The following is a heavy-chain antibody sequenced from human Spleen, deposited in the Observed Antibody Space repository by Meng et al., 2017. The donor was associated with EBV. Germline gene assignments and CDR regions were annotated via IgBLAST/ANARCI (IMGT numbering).Heavy chain of an antibody. D-gene: IGHD6-13*01. V-gene: IGHV4-34*01. CDR2: INHSGST. CDR3: ARAPLESSSSGWFDP. J-gene: IGHJ5*02. Sequence: QGQVRQWVAGLLKPSGTLSLTCAVFGGSFSGYYWGWIRQPQGKGLEWIGEINHSGSTKYNPSLKSRVTISVDTSKNQFSLKLSSVTAADTAVYFCARAPLESSSSGWFDPWGQGTLVTVSS. CDR1: GGSFSGYY.